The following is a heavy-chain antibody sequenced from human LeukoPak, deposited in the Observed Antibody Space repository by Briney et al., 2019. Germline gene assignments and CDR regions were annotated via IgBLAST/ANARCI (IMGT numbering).Heavy chain of an antibody. CDR1: GGTFSSYA. CDR3: ARDSIVVVPAAIPQYYYMDV. V-gene: IGHV1-69*13. CDR2: IIPIFGTA. Sequence: ASVKVSCKASGGTFSSYAISWVRQAPGQGLEWMGGIIPIFGTANYAQKFQGRVTITADESTSTAYMELSSLRSEDTAVYYCARDSIVVVPAAIPQYYYMDVWGKGTTVTVSS. J-gene: IGHJ6*03. D-gene: IGHD2-2*01.